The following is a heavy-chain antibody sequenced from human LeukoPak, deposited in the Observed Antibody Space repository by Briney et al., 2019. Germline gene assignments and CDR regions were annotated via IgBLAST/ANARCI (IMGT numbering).Heavy chain of an antibody. V-gene: IGHV4-39*01. Sequence: SETLSLTCTVSGGSISSSSYYWGWIRQPPGKGLEWIGSIYYSGSTYYNPSLKSRVTISVDTSKKQFSLKLSSVTAADTAVYYCARQPSYDSSGYCDYWGQGTLVTVSS. CDR2: IYYSGST. J-gene: IGHJ4*02. CDR1: GGSISSSSYY. CDR3: ARQPSYDSSGYCDY. D-gene: IGHD3-22*01.